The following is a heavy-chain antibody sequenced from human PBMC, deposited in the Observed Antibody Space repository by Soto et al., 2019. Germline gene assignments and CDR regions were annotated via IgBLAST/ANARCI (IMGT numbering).Heavy chain of an antibody. Sequence: SVKVSCKASGYTFTSYGISWVRQAPGQGLEWMGGIIPIFGTANYAQKFQGRVTITADESTSTAYMELSSLRSEDTAVYYCARSIVVVPAAIPAYYYYGMDVWGQGTTVTVSS. CDR1: GYTFTSYG. CDR2: IIPIFGTA. V-gene: IGHV1-69*13. CDR3: ARSIVVVPAAIPAYYYYGMDV. J-gene: IGHJ6*02. D-gene: IGHD2-2*01.